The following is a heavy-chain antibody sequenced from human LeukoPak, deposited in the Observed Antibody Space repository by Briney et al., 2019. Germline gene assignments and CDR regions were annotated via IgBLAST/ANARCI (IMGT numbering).Heavy chain of an antibody. CDR2: IKVDGSEK. Sequence: PGGSLRLSCAVSGFTFSRYWMTWVRQAPGKGLEWVANIKVDGSEKYYVDAVKGRFTISRDNAKNSLYLQMNSLRAEDTAVYYCARDEKYYYDSSGYYYGDYWGQGTLVTVSS. CDR3: ARDEKYYYDSSGYYYGDY. D-gene: IGHD3-22*01. J-gene: IGHJ4*02. CDR1: GFTFSRYW. V-gene: IGHV3-7*03.